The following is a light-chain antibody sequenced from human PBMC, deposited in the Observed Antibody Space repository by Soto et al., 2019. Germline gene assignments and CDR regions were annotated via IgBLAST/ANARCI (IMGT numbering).Light chain of an antibody. CDR3: QQSYTFPWT. CDR1: QSISRF. J-gene: IGKJ1*01. V-gene: IGKV1-39*01. CDR2: GTS. Sequence: DIQMTQSPSSLSASIGDRVTITCRASQSISRFLNWYQQKPGKAPKLLIYGTSTLESGVPSRCSGSGSETDFSLTISSLQPEDFATYYCQQSYTFPWTFGQGTKVEIK.